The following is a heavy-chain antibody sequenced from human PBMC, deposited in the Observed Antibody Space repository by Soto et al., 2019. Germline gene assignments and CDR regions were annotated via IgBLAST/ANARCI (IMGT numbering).Heavy chain of an antibody. CDR1: GFTFSSYA. J-gene: IGHJ5*02. CDR2: INSGGNT. Sequence: GGSLRLSCAASGFTFSSYAMTWVRRAPGKGLEWVSSINSGGNTYYADSVTGRFTISRDNSKNTLSLQMNSLRAEDTAVYYCAKETGYTYGYNDLWGQGALVTVSS. D-gene: IGHD5-12*01. CDR3: AKETGYTYGYNDL. V-gene: IGHV3-23*01.